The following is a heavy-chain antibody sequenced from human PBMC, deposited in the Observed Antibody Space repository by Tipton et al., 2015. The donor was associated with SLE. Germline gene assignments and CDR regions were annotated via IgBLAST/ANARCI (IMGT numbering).Heavy chain of an antibody. CDR2: IYTSGST. CDR1: GGSIGSGNYY. Sequence: GLVKPSETLSLTCTVSGGSIGSGNYYWNWIRQPAGKGLEWIGHIYTSGSTNDNPSPKSRVTISVDTSKNQFSLRLSSVTAADTAVYFCARGARPQGVVQGLRVWFDSWGQGTLVTVSS. V-gene: IGHV4-61*02. CDR3: ARGARPQGVVQGLRVWFDS. J-gene: IGHJ5*01. D-gene: IGHD3-3*01.